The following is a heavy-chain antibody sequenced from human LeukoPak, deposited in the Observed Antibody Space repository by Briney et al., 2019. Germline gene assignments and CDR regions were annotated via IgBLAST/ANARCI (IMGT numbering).Heavy chain of an antibody. J-gene: IGHJ4*02. D-gene: IGHD6-25*01. CDR2: INPSGGST. V-gene: IGHV1-46*01. CDR3: ARFSQQRLWLGSDY. Sequence: GASVKVSCKASGYTFTSYYMHWVRQAPGQGLEWMGIINPSGGSTSYAQKLQGRVTMTTDTSTSTAYMELRSLRSDDTAVYYCARFSQQRLWLGSDYWGQGTLVTVSS. CDR1: GYTFTSYY.